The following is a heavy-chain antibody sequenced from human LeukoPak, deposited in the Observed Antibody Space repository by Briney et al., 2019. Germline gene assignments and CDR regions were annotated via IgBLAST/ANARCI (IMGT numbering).Heavy chain of an antibody. CDR2: ISGGGGST. Sequence: GGSLRPSCTVSGFTVSSNSMSWVRQAPGKGLEWVSAISGGGGSTYYADSVKGRFTISRDNSKNTLYLQMNSLRAEDTAVYYCAKDQYYDSSGYYGYFDYWGQGTLVTVSS. D-gene: IGHD3-22*01. V-gene: IGHV3-23*01. J-gene: IGHJ4*02. CDR3: AKDQYYDSSGYYGYFDY. CDR1: GFTVSSNS.